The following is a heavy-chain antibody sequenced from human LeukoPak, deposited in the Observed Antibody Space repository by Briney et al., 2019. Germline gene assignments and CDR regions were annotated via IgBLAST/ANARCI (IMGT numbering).Heavy chain of an antibody. Sequence: GASVKVSCRASGYTFTGYYMHWVRQAPGQGLDWMGWINPNSGGTNYAQKFQGRVTMTRDTSISTAYMELSRLRSDDTAVYYCARDPREVYYGMDVWGQGTTVTVSS. J-gene: IGHJ6*02. CDR3: ARDPREVYYGMDV. CDR2: INPNSGGT. V-gene: IGHV1-2*02. CDR1: GYTFTGYY.